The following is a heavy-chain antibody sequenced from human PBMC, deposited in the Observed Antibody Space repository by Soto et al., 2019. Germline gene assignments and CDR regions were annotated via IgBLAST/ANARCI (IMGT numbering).Heavy chain of an antibody. CDR3: AREIAVAGTHYFDY. CDR1: GGCISNYY. D-gene: IGHD6-19*01. J-gene: IGHJ4*02. Sequence: SEALSLTCTVSGGCISNYYWSWIRQPPGKGLEWIGYIYYSGSINYNPSLKSRVTISEDTSKNQFSLKMSSVTAADTAVYYCAREIAVAGTHYFDYWGQGTSVTVSS. CDR2: IYYSGSI. V-gene: IGHV4-59*01.